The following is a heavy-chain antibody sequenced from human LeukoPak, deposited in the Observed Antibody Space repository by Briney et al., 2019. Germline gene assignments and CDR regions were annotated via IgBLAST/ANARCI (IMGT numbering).Heavy chain of an antibody. CDR2: LSGDSTYI. CDR3: AKDGYSSTYHEGYYYMDV. J-gene: IGHJ6*03. Sequence: GGTLRLSCAASGFTFSIYGMSWVRQAPGKGLEWVSALSGDSTYIYYRDSVKGRFTISRDNSKNTLYLQMNSLRAEDTAVYYCAKDGYSSTYHEGYYYMDVWGKGTTVTVSS. CDR1: GFTFSIYG. D-gene: IGHD6-13*01. V-gene: IGHV3-23*01.